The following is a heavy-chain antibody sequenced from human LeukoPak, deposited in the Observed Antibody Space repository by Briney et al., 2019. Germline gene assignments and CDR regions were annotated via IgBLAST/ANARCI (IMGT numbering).Heavy chain of an antibody. V-gene: IGHV4-34*01. J-gene: IGHJ6*02. CDR3: ARLAYYYDSSGYYGSYGMDV. CDR1: GGSFSGYY. CDR2: INHSGST. D-gene: IGHD3-22*01. Sequence: SETLSLTCAVYGGSFSGYYWSRIRQPPGKGLEWIGEINHSGSTNYNPSLKSRVTISVDTSKNQFSLKLSSVTAADTAVYYCARLAYYYDSSGYYGSYGMDVWGQGTTVTVSS.